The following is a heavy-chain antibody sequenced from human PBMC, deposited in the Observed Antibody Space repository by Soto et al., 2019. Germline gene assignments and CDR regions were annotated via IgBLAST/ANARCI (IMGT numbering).Heavy chain of an antibody. V-gene: IGHV3-30*03. Sequence: QVQLVESGGGVVKPGRSLRLSCAVSGFTVSTYGMHWVRQAPGKGLEWVAVISRDGGTKYYADSGKGRFTISRDNSRNTLFMKMNSLRSDDMAFYYCTGEVASGYWGQGTLVTVSS. CDR1: GFTVSTYG. D-gene: IGHD2-8*02. J-gene: IGHJ4*02. CDR3: TGEVASGY. CDR2: ISRDGGTK.